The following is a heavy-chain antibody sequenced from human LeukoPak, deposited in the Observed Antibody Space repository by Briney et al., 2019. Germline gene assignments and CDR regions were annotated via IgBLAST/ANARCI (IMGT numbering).Heavy chain of an antibody. J-gene: IGHJ6*03. CDR2: ITSSSSHI. CDR3: ARVMMGATVTTFHYYCMDV. D-gene: IGHD4-11*01. CDR1: GFTFSHYT. Sequence: GGSLRLSCAACGFTFSHYTIGWVRQAPGKGLERVASITSSSSHIYYADSVKGRFTISGDNAKNEVYLQMNSLRGEDTAIYYCARVMMGATVTTFHYYCMDVWGVGTAVTVSS. V-gene: IGHV3-21*01.